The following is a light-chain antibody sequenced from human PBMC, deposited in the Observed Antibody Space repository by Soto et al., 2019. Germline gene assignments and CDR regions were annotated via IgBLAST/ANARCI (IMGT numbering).Light chain of an antibody. V-gene: IGKV1-5*03. CDR1: QTISSW. Sequence: DIQMTQSPSTLSGSVGDRVTITCRASQTISSWLAWYQQKPGKAPKLLIYKASTLKSGVPSRFSGSGSGTELTLTISSLQPDEFATYYCQHYNGYSEAFGQGTKVELK. CDR3: QHYNGYSEA. J-gene: IGKJ1*01. CDR2: KAS.